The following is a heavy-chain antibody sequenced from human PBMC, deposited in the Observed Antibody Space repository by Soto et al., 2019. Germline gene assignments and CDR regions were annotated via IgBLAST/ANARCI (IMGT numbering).Heavy chain of an antibody. Sequence: QVQLQESGPGLVKPSGTLSLTCAVSGGSISSSNGWSWVRQPPGKGLEWIGESYYSGSTNYNPSLKRRCPIAVDQSKIPFSQKLSSVTAADTAVYYCARAGAAGGGTPWDYYYYYGMDVLGQGTTVTVSS. CDR2: SYYSGST. CDR1: GGSISSSNG. CDR3: ARAGAAGGGTPWDYYYYYGMDV. D-gene: IGHD6-19*01. J-gene: IGHJ6*02. V-gene: IGHV4-4*02.